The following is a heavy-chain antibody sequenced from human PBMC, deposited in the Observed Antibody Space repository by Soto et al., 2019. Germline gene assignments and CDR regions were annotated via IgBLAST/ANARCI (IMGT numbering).Heavy chain of an antibody. CDR1: GGSFSGYY. J-gene: IGHJ4*02. Sequence: SETLSLTCAVYGGSFSGYYWSWIRQPPGKGLEWIGEINHSGSTNYNPSLKSRVTISVDTSKNQFSLKLSSVTAADTAVYYCARGGPYSSSSLGYFDYWGQGTLVTVSS. CDR2: INHSGST. D-gene: IGHD6-6*01. V-gene: IGHV4-34*01. CDR3: ARGGPYSSSSLGYFDY.